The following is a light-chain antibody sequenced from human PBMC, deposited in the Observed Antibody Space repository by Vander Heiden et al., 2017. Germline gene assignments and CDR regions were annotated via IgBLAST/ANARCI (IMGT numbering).Light chain of an antibody. Sequence: EIVMTQSPATLSVSPGERATLSCRASQGISNNLAWYQQKPGQTPRLRMYGASTRATGIPDRFSGSGSGTEFTVTISSLQSEDFAVYYCQQYNNWPLTFGQGTRVEIQ. V-gene: IGKV3-15*01. CDR1: QGISNN. CDR2: GAS. CDR3: QQYNNWPLT. J-gene: IGKJ5*01.